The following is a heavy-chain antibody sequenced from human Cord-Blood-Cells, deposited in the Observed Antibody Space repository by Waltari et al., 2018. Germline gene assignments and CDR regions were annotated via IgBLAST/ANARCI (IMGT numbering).Heavy chain of an antibody. J-gene: IGHJ3*02. CDR3: ARGLKQLVRSDPDAFDI. CDR2: RKPNMGNP. V-gene: IGHV1-8*03. D-gene: IGHD6-6*01. Sequence: QVQLVQSGAEVKKPGASVKVSCKASGYTFTSYDINWVRQATGQGLGWMGWRKPNMGNPCYARKFQGRVTSTRNTSISTAYMELSSLRSEDTGVYYCARGLKQLVRSDPDAFDIWGQGTMVTVSS. CDR1: GYTFTSYD.